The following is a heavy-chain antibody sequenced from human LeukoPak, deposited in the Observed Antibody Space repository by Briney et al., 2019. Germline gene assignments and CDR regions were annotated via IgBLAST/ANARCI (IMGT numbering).Heavy chain of an antibody. J-gene: IGHJ5*02. V-gene: IGHV1-18*01. D-gene: IGHD6-19*01. CDR2: ISTYNSDI. CDR1: GYTFTSYG. CDR3: ARAGYSSGWYRGYNWFDP. Sequence: GASVKVSCKASGYTFTSYGISWVRQAPGQGLEWMGWISTYNSDISYAQKLQGRVTITADESTSTAYMELSSLRSEDTAVYYCARAGYSSGWYRGYNWFDPWGQGTLVTVSS.